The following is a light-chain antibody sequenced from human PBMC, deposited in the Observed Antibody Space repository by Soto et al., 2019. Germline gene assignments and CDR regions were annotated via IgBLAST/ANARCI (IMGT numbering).Light chain of an antibody. J-gene: IGLJ2*01. V-gene: IGLV2-14*01. CDR2: EVT. CDR1: SSDLGKYNY. CDR3: AAWDDRLSGLV. Sequence: QSALTQPASVSGSPGQSITISCTGTSSDLGKYNYVSWFQQHPGKAPKLMIYEVTNRPSGVSSRFSGSKSGTSASLAISGLRSEDEADYYCAAWDDRLSGLVFGRGTKLTVL.